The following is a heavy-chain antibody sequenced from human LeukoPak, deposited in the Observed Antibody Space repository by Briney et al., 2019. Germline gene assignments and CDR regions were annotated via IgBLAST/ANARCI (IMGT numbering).Heavy chain of an antibody. CDR1: GFTFSSHS. D-gene: IGHD1-26*01. V-gene: IGHV3-21*01. J-gene: IGHJ3*02. CDR2: ISSSSSYI. Sequence: KPGGSLRLSCAASGFTFSSHSMNWVRQAPGKGLEWVSSISSSSSYIYYADSVKGRFTISRDNAKNSLYLQMNSLRAEDTAVYYCARDLRRYSGSYGDAFDIWGQGTMVTVSS. CDR3: ARDLRRYSGSYGDAFDI.